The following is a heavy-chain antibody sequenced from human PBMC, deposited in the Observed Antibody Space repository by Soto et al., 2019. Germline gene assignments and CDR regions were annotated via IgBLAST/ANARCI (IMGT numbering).Heavy chain of an antibody. V-gene: IGHV4-38-2*02. CDR1: GYSISSGYY. J-gene: IGHJ5*02. Sequence: SETLSLTCTVSGYSISSGYYWGWIRQPPGKGLEWIGSIYHRGSTYYNPSLKSRVTISVDTSKNQFSLKLSSVTAADTAVYYCARDNPPTLGIAARHNWFDPWGQGTLVTVSS. D-gene: IGHD6-6*01. CDR3: ARDNPPTLGIAARHNWFDP. CDR2: IYHRGST.